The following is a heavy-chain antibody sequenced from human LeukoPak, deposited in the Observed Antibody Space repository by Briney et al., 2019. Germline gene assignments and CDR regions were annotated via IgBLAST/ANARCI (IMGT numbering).Heavy chain of an antibody. D-gene: IGHD1-26*01. J-gene: IGHJ3*02. CDR1: GGSISSYY. CDR3: AREGYSGSYWRRRAIDI. Sequence: SETLSLTCTVSGGSISSYYWSWIRQPPGKGLEWIGYIYYSGSTNYNPSLKSRVTISVDTSKNQFSLKLSSVTAADTAVYYCAREGYSGSYWRRRAIDIWGQGTTVTVSS. CDR2: IYYSGST. V-gene: IGHV4-59*01.